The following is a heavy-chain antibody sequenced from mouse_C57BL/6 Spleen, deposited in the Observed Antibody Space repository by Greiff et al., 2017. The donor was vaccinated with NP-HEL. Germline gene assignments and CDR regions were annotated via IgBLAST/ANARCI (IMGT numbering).Heavy chain of an antibody. J-gene: IGHJ4*01. CDR2: ISYDGSN. CDR1: GYSITSGYY. Sequence: ESGPGLVKPSQSLSLTCSVTGYSITSGYYWNWIRQFPGNKLEWMGYISYDGSNNYNPSLKNRISITRDTSKNQFFLKLNSVTTEDTATYYCARLDDYAMDYWGQGTSVTVSS. CDR3: ARLDDYAMDY. V-gene: IGHV3-6*01. D-gene: IGHD2-3*01.